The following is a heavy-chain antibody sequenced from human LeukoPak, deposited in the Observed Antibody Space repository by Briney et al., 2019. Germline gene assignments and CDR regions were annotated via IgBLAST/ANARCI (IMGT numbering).Heavy chain of an antibody. CDR2: TKPDGTAE. V-gene: IGHV3-7*01. D-gene: IGHD2-15*01. Sequence: PGGSLRLSCAASGFTFRNYWMGWVRQAPGKGLEWVANTKPDGTAEYYADSVRGRFTTSRDNASNFLYLQMNSLRGEDTAVYYCARDGGLHTNFDYWGQGTLVTVSS. CDR1: GFTFRNYW. J-gene: IGHJ4*02. CDR3: ARDGGLHTNFDY.